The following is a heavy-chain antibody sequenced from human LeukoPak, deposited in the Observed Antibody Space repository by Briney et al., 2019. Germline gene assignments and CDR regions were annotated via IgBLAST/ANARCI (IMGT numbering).Heavy chain of an antibody. CDR3: ARGLPSSGHSLY. V-gene: IGHV4-30-4*01. D-gene: IGHD3-22*01. CDR1: GGSISSGDYY. CDR2: IYYSGST. J-gene: IGHJ4*02. Sequence: SETLSLTCTVSGGSISSGDYYWSWIRQPPGTGLEWIGYIYYSGSTYYNPSLKSRVTISVDTSKNQFSLKLSSVTAADTAVYYCARGLPSSGHSLYWGQGTLVTVSS.